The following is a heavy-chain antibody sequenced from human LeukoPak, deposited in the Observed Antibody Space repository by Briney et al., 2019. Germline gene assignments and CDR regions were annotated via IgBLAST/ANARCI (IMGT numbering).Heavy chain of an antibody. J-gene: IGHJ4*02. CDR3: AKVRYDILTGYSDY. CDR1: GFTFSSYA. Sequence: GGSLRLSCAASGFTFSSYAMSWVRQAPGKGLEWVSAISGSGGSTYYADSVKGRFTTSRDNSKNTLYLQMNSLRAEDTAVYYCAKVRYDILTGYSDYWGQGTLVTVSS. CDR2: ISGSGGST. D-gene: IGHD3-9*01. V-gene: IGHV3-23*01.